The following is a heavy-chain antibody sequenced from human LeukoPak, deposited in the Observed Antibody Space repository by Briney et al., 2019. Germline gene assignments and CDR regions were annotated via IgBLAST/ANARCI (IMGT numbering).Heavy chain of an antibody. J-gene: IGHJ1*01. CDR2: IWYDGSNK. D-gene: IGHD3-22*01. CDR1: GFTFSSYG. CDR3: ARDEDSSAYPYFPH. V-gene: IGHV3-33*01. Sequence: GGSLRLSCAASGFTFSSYGMHWVRQAPGKGLEWVAVIWYDGSNKYYADSVKGRFTISRDNSKNTLYLQMNSLRGEDTAVYYCARDEDSSAYPYFPHWGQGTLVTVSS.